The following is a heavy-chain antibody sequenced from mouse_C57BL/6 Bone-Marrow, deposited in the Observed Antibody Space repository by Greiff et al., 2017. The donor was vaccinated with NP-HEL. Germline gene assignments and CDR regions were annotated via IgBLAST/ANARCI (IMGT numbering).Heavy chain of an antibody. V-gene: IGHV5-17*01. D-gene: IGHD1-1*01. J-gene: IGHJ3*01. CDR3: ARDYGSSYAWFAY. CDR2: ISSGSSTI. CDR1: GFTFSDYG. Sequence: EVMLVESGGGLVKPGGSLKLSCAASGFTFSDYGMHWVRQAPEKGLEWVAYISSGSSTIYYADTVKGRFTISRDNAKNTLFLQMTSLRSEDTAMYYCARDYGSSYAWFAYWGHGTLVTVSA.